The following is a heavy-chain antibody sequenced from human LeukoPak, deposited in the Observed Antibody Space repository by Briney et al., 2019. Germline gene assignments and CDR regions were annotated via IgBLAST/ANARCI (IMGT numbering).Heavy chain of an antibody. CDR2: INPNSGGT. CDR1: GYTFTGYY. J-gene: IGHJ6*02. CDR3: ARAMTTVVYYYYGMDV. D-gene: IGHD4-17*01. V-gene: IGHV1-2*04. Sequence: ASVKVSCKVSGYTFTGYYMQWVRQAPGQGLEWMEWINPNSGGTNYAQKFQGWVTMTRDTSISTAYMELSRLRSDDTAVYYCARAMTTVVYYYYGMDVWGQGTTVTVSS.